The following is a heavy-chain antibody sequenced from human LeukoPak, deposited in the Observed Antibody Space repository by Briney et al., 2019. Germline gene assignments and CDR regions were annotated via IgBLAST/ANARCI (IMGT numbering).Heavy chain of an antibody. V-gene: IGHV4-34*01. Sequence: SETLSLTCAVYGGSFSGYYWSWIRQPPGKGLEWIGEINHSGSTNYNPSLKSRVTISVDTSKNQFSLKLSSVTAADTAVYYCARKGRAYYYDSSGHFDYWGQGTLVTVSS. CDR1: GGSFSGYY. D-gene: IGHD3-22*01. CDR3: ARKGRAYYYDSSGHFDY. J-gene: IGHJ4*02. CDR2: INHSGST.